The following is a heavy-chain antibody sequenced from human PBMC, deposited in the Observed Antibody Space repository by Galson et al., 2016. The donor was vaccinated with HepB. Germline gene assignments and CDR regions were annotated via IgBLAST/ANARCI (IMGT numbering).Heavy chain of an antibody. CDR1: GFTFSGHG. V-gene: IGHV3-30*18. CDR3: VKNGIEYSNSGYFEV. Sequence: SLRLSCAASGFTFSGHGMHWVRQAPGRGLEWVAVISNDGSDKQYVDSVKGRVTISRDNPENTLYLQMTSLRPEDTAFYYCVKNGIEYSNSGYFEVWGQGTLVIVSS. J-gene: IGHJ4*02. D-gene: IGHD4-11*01. CDR2: ISNDGSDK.